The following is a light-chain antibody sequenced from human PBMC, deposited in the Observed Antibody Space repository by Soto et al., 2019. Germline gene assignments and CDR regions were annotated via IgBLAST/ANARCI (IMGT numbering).Light chain of an antibody. Sequence: IQLTQSPSSLSASVGDRVTITCRASQGISSYLAWYQQKPGKAPKLLIYAASTLQSGVPSRFSGSGSGKYFTLTISSLQPEDFATYFCQQLNSYPHTFGGGTNVEIK. CDR2: AAS. J-gene: IGKJ4*01. CDR1: QGISSY. V-gene: IGKV1-9*01. CDR3: QQLNSYPHT.